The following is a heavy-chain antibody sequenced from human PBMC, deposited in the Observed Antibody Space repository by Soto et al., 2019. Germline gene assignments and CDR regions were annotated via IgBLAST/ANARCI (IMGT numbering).Heavy chain of an antibody. CDR3: AKHSSGWYYFDY. D-gene: IGHD6-19*01. J-gene: IGHJ4*02. V-gene: IGHV1-18*04. CDR1: GYTFPSYG. CDR2: ISAYNGNT. Sequence: ASVKVSCKASGYTFPSYGISWVRQAPGQGLEWMGWISAYNGNTNYAQKLQGRVTMTTDTSTTTAYMELRSLRSDDTAVYYCAKHSSGWYYFDYWGQGTLVTVSS.